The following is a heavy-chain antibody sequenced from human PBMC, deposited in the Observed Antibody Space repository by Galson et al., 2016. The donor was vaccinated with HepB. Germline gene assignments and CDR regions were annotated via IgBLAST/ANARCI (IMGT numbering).Heavy chain of an antibody. V-gene: IGHV4-34*01. J-gene: IGHJ4*02. Sequence: SETLSLTCIVYGGSFSGYYWHWIRQPPGKGLEWIGKINHSGSTSYNPSLKSRVTISVDTSKIQFSLKLNSVTAADTAVYYCARGPNYDFWSGYRGFSFDIWGQGTLVAVSS. CDR1: GGSFSGYY. CDR2: INHSGST. D-gene: IGHD3-3*01. CDR3: ARGPNYDFWSGYRGFSFDI.